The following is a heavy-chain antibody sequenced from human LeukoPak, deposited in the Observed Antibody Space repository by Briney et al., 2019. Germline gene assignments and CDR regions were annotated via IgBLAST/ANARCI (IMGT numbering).Heavy chain of an antibody. CDR3: ARARAYYYDGSAYYFDS. Sequence: GESLKISCEYLFTDHLIAWVRQAPGNGLEWVGIIYPEDSDTRYSPSFQGQVTISADKSISSAYLRWNSLKASDTAMYYCARARAYYYDGSAYYFDSWGQGTLVTVSS. CDR1: YLFTDHL. J-gene: IGHJ4*02. CDR2: IYPEDSDT. D-gene: IGHD3-22*01. V-gene: IGHV5-51*01.